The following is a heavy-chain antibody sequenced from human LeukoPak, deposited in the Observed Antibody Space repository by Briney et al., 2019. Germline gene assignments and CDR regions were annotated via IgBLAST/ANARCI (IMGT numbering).Heavy chain of an antibody. Sequence: PGGSLRLSCAASGFTVSSNYMSWVRQAPGKGLEWVSVIYSGGSTYYADSVKGRFTISRDNSKNTLYLQMNTLRAEDTAVYFCARGATLSGSYSLDYWGQGTLVTVSS. CDR3: ARGATLSGSYSLDY. CDR1: GFTVSSNY. J-gene: IGHJ4*02. D-gene: IGHD1-26*01. V-gene: IGHV3-53*01. CDR2: IYSGGST.